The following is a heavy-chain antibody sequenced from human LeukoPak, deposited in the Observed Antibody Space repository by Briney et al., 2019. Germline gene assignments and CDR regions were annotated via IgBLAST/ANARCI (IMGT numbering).Heavy chain of an antibody. J-gene: IGHJ4*01. CDR3: VTYSTGLYKGLEF. D-gene: IGHD2-8*02. Sequence: GGSLTFSCAASGFTFTTYWMSWIRQAPGKGLEWVANINQDGTDKYYVDSVKGRFTFSRDNAQNSLYLQMSSLRVEDTAVYYCVTYSTGLYKGLEFWGQGTQVTVSS. V-gene: IGHV3-7*03. CDR1: GFTFTTYW. CDR2: INQDGTDK.